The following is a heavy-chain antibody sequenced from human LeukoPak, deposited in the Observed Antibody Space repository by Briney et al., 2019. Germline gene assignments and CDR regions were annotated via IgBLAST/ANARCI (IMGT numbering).Heavy chain of an antibody. J-gene: IGHJ4*02. Sequence: GESLKISCRGSGYSFTTYWIGWVRQMPGKGLEWMGIIYPGDSDTRYTPSFQGQVTMSADKSINTAYLQWSSLKASDTAMYYCARSQSSGSYWDYWGQGTLVTAPS. CDR3: ARSQSSGSYWDY. CDR2: IYPGDSDT. CDR1: GYSFTTYW. V-gene: IGHV5-51*01. D-gene: IGHD1-26*01.